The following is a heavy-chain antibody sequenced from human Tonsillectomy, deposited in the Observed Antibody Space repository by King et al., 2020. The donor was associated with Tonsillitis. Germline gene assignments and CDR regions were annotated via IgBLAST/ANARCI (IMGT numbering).Heavy chain of an antibody. CDR1: GFTFSSYA. CDR3: ARGRGYCTNGVCSLDAFAI. D-gene: IGHD2-8*01. CDR2: ISYDGSNK. Sequence: VQLVESGGGVVQPGRSLRLSCAASGFTFSSYAMHWVRQAPGKGLEWVAVISYDGSNKYYADSVKGRFTISRDNSKNTLYLQMNSLRSEDTAVYYCARGRGYCTNGVCSLDAFAIWGQGTMVTVSS. J-gene: IGHJ3*02. V-gene: IGHV3-30*04.